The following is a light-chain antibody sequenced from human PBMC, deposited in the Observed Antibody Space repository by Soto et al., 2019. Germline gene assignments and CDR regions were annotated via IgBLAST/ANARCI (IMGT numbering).Light chain of an antibody. CDR1: SSNIGAGYD. V-gene: IGLV1-40*01. CDR3: QSYDSSLSAWV. J-gene: IGLJ3*02. Sequence: QSVLTQPPSVSGAPGQRVTISCTGSSSNIGAGYDVHWYQQLPGTAPKLLIYGNSNRPSGVPDRFSGYKSGTSASLAITGLQAEEEADYYCQSYDSSLSAWVFGGGTKLTVL. CDR2: GNS.